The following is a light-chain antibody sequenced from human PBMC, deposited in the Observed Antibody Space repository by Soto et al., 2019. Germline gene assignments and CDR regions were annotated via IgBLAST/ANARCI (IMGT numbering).Light chain of an antibody. Sequence: EIEMTQSPATLSVSPGERATLSCRASHSVSSNLAWYQQKPCQAPRLLIYGASTRASGIPARFSGSGSGTEFTLTISSLQSEDFAVYYCQQYNNWPPFTFGQGTKLEIK. V-gene: IGKV3-15*01. CDR1: HSVSSN. CDR2: GAS. CDR3: QQYNNWPPFT. J-gene: IGKJ2*01.